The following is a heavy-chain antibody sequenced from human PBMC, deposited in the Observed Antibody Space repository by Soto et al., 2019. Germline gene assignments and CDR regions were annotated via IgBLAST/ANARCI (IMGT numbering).Heavy chain of an antibody. D-gene: IGHD6-19*01. CDR3: TRASSEWYLDY. CDR1: GFTFNNYW. V-gene: IGHV3-74*01. CDR2: INSDGGDT. Sequence: EVQLVESGGGLVQPGGSLRLSCAASGFTFNNYWMHWVRQAPGKGLMWVSRINSDGGDTNYADSVKGRFTISRDNAKNTLYLQMNSLRAEDTAVYYCTRASSEWYLDYWGQGTLVTVSS. J-gene: IGHJ4*02.